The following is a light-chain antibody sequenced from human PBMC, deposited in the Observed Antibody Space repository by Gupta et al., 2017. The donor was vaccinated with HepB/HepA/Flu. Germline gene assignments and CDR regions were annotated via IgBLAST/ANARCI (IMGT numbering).Light chain of an antibody. CDR3: QQANSVPLT. Sequence: DIQMPQSPSSVSASVGERVTITCRASQGISSWLAWYQQKPGKAPELLIYAASRVQSGVPSRFSGSGSGTDFTLTISNLQPEDFAAYYCQQANSVPLTFGGGTKLEIK. CDR2: AAS. J-gene: IGKJ4*01. V-gene: IGKV1-12*01. CDR1: QGISSW.